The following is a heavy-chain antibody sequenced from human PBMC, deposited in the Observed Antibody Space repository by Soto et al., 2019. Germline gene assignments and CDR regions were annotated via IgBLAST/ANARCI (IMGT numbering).Heavy chain of an antibody. CDR3: ARKIAVAGKKPPAYYGMDV. CDR1: GFTFSSHS. D-gene: IGHD6-19*01. J-gene: IGHJ6*02. V-gene: IGHV3-21*01. Sequence: GGSLRLSCAASGFTFSSHSMNWVRQAPGKGLEWVSSISSSSSYIYYADSVKGRFTISRDNAKNSLYLQMNSLRAEDTAVYYCARKIAVAGKKPPAYYGMDVWGQGTTVTVSS. CDR2: ISSSSSYI.